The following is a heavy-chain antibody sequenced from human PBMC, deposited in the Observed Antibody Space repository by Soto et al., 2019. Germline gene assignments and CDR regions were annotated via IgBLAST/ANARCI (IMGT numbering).Heavy chain of an antibody. CDR3: ACSETYYYDSSGYYAFAY. CDR1: GYTFTSYG. D-gene: IGHD3-22*01. J-gene: IGHJ4*02. Sequence: QVQLVQSGAEVKKPGASVKVSCKASGYTFTSYGISWVRQAPGQGLEWMGWISAYNGNTNYAQKLQGRVTMTTDTSTSTAYMELRSLRSDDTAVYYCACSETYYYDSSGYYAFAYWGQGTLVTVSS. CDR2: ISAYNGNT. V-gene: IGHV1-18*01.